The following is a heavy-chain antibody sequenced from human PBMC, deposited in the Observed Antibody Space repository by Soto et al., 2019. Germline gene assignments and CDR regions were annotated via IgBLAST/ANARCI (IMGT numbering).Heavy chain of an antibody. Sequence: KPSETLSVTCAVYGGSFSGHSWTWIRQSPGKGLEWIGDINHSGRVNYSPSLKSRVTISLDTSKNQFSLTMSAVTAADTAMYYCSTRAYDTNGYYRFDPWGHGTLVTVSS. CDR2: INHSGRV. CDR1: GGSFSGHS. J-gene: IGHJ5*02. CDR3: STRAYDTNGYYRFDP. V-gene: IGHV4-34*01. D-gene: IGHD3-22*01.